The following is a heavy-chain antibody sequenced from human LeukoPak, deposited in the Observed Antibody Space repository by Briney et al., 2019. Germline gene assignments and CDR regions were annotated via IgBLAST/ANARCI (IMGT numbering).Heavy chain of an antibody. CDR1: GFTFSSYW. V-gene: IGHV3-7*01. Sequence: GGSLRLSCAASGFTFSSYWMSWVRQAPGEGLEWVAKINQDGTEKAYVDSVRGRFTISRDNAKNSLFLQMNSLRDEDTAVYYCATSGNYYLKYWGQGTLVTVSS. J-gene: IGHJ4*02. CDR3: ATSGNYYLKY. D-gene: IGHD1-26*01. CDR2: INQDGTEK.